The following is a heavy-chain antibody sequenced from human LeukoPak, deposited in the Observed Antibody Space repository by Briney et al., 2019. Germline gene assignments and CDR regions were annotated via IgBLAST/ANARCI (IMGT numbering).Heavy chain of an antibody. CDR3: AREMQRLGTFDY. CDR2: ISVQNGNT. CDR1: GYTFTSYA. J-gene: IGHJ4*02. D-gene: IGHD7-27*01. V-gene: IGHV1-18*01. Sequence: GASVKVSCKASGYTFTSYAMNWVRQAPGQGLEWMGWISVQNGNTNYAQKFQGRVTMTTDRSTSTVYMELRSLRFDDTAVYYCAREMQRLGTFDYWGQGTLVTVSS.